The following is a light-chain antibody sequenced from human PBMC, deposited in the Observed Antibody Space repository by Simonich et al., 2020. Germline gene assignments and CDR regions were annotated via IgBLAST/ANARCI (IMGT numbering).Light chain of an antibody. CDR1: SSDVGGYNY. CDR2: EVS. CDR3: SSYAGSNNLV. J-gene: IGLJ2*01. Sequence: QSALTQPASVSGSPGQSITISCTGTSSDVGGYNYVSWDQQHPGKAPKLMIYEVSTRPSGVPDRFSGSKSGNTASLTVSGLQAEDEADYYCSSYAGSNNLVFGGGTKLTVL. V-gene: IGLV2-8*01.